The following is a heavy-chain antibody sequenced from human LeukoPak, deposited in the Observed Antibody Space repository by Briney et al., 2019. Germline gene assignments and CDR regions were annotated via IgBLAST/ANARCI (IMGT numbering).Heavy chain of an antibody. CDR1: GFSLSTSGVG. J-gene: IGHJ3*02. D-gene: IGHD3-22*01. CDR2: IYWNDDK. Sequence: SGPTLVKPTQTLTLTCTFSGFSLSTSGVGVGWIRQPPGKALEWLALIYWNDDKRYSPSLKSRLTITKDTSKNQVVLTMTNMDPVDTATYYCAHGPGGPYYEISGAFDIWGQGTMVTVSS. V-gene: IGHV2-5*01. CDR3: AHGPGGPYYEISGAFDI.